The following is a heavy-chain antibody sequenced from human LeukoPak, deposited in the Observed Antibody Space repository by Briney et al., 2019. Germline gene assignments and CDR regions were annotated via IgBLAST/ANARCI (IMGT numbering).Heavy chain of an antibody. CDR3: AKDRGSSSWYSFDY. D-gene: IGHD6-13*01. V-gene: IGHV3-11*01. CDR2: ISSSGSTI. Sequence: GGSLRLSCAASGFTVSDYYMSWIRQAPGKGLEWVSYISSSGSTIYYADSVKGRFTISRDNAKNSLYLQMNSLRAEDTALYYCAKDRGSSSWYSFDYWGQGTLVTVSS. J-gene: IGHJ4*02. CDR1: GFTVSDYY.